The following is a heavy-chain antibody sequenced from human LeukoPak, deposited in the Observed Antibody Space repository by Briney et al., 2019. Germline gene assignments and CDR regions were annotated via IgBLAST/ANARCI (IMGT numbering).Heavy chain of an antibody. CDR1: GFTFSRYE. V-gene: IGHV3-48*03. CDR2: IGSGGSSI. CDR3: ARVVATSGFYYYYMDV. J-gene: IGHJ6*03. D-gene: IGHD5-12*01. Sequence: GGSLRLSCAASGFTFSRYEMNWVRQAPGKGLEWVSYIGSGGSSIFYADSVKGRFTISRDNAKNSLYLQMNSLRAEDAAVYYCARVVATSGFYYYYMDVWGKGTTVTVSS.